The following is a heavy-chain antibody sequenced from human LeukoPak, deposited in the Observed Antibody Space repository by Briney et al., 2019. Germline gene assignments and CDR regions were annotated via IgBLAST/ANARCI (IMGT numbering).Heavy chain of an antibody. CDR3: ARDKDWAFDY. CDR1: GGSISSCN. D-gene: IGHD3-9*01. CDR2: LYSGGT. J-gene: IGHJ4*02. Sequence: PSETLSLTCAVSGGSISSCNWWSWVRQAPGKGLEWVAHLYSGGTYADSVKGRFSISRDNAQNSLYLQMNSLTDDDSAVYYCARDKDWAFDYWGQGILVTVSS. V-gene: IGHV3-48*02.